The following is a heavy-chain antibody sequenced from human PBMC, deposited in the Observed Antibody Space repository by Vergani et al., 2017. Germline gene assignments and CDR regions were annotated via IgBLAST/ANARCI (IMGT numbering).Heavy chain of an antibody. CDR2: IYTSGST. CDR3: ARSNYDFGSGYLPSDYYYYIDV. V-gene: IGHV4-61*02. D-gene: IGHD3-3*01. CDR1: GGSISSGSYY. Sequence: QVQLQESGPGLVKPSQTLSLTCTVSGGSISSGSYYWSWIRQPAGKGLEWIGRIYTSGSTNYNPSLKSRVTMSVDTSKNQFSLKLSSVTAADTAVYYCARSNYDFGSGYLPSDYYYYIDVWGKGTTVTVSS. J-gene: IGHJ6*03.